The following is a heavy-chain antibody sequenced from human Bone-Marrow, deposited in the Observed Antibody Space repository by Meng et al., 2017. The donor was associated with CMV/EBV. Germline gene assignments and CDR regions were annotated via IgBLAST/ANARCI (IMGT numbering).Heavy chain of an antibody. J-gene: IGHJ5*02. CDR1: GGSFSGYY. CDR3: ASGYYDFWSGYHES. CDR2: INHSGST. V-gene: IGHV4-34*01. D-gene: IGHD3-3*01. Sequence: SETLSRTCAVYGGSFSGYYWSWIRQPPGKGLEWIGEINHSGSTNYNPSLKSRVTISVDTSKNQFSLKLSSVTAADTAVYYCASGYYDFWSGYHESWGQGTLVTVSS.